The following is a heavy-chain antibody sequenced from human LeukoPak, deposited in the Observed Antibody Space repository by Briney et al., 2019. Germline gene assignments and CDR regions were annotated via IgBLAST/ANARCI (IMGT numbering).Heavy chain of an antibody. Sequence: PSETLSLTCTVSGGSISSYYWSWIRQPPGKGLEWIGYIYYSGSTNYNPSLKSRVTISVDTSKNQFSLKLSSVTAADTAVYYCARGGLLQKFDYWGQGTLVTVSS. V-gene: IGHV4-59*01. D-gene: IGHD3-10*01. CDR2: IYYSGST. CDR1: GGSISSYY. CDR3: ARGGLLQKFDY. J-gene: IGHJ4*02.